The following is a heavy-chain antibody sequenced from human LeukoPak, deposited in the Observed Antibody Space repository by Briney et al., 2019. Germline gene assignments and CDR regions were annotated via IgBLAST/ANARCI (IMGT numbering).Heavy chain of an antibody. Sequence: SQTLSLTCTVSGGSISSGDYYWSWIRQPPGKGLEWIGYIYYSGSTNYNPSLKSRVTISVDTSKNQFSLKLSSVTAADTAVYYCARDSGGNRPFDYWGQGTLVTVSS. J-gene: IGHJ4*02. V-gene: IGHV4-61*08. CDR1: GGSISSGDYY. D-gene: IGHD4-23*01. CDR3: ARDSGGNRPFDY. CDR2: IYYSGST.